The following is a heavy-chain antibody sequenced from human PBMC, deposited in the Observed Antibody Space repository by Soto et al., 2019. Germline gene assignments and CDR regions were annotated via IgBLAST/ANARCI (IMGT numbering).Heavy chain of an antibody. Sequence: QVQLVQSGAEVKKPESSVKVSCKASGGTFSSYAFNWVRQAPGQGLEWMGGIIPIFGTANYAQKFLGRVTITADESTSTAYMELSSLTSEDTAVYYCARGKGIQLSFDNWGQGTLVTVSS. J-gene: IGHJ4*02. V-gene: IGHV1-69*01. CDR2: IIPIFGTA. D-gene: IGHD5-18*01. CDR1: GGTFSSYA. CDR3: ARGKGIQLSFDN.